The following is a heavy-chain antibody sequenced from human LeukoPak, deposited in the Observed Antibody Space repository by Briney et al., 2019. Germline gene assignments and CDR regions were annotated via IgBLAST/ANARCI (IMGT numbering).Heavy chain of an antibody. CDR2: ISSSSSYI. V-gene: IGHV3-21*01. J-gene: IGHJ4*02. Sequence: GGSLRLSCAASGFTFSSYSMNWVRQAPGKGLEWVSSISSSSSYIYYADSVKGRFTISRDNAKNSLYLQMNSLRAEDTAVYYCAVAVAGSYYFYYWGQGTQVTVSS. CDR3: AVAVAGSYYFYY. D-gene: IGHD6-19*01. CDR1: GFTFSSYS.